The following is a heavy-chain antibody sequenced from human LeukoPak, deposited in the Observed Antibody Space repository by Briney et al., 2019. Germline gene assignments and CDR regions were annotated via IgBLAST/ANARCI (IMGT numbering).Heavy chain of an antibody. Sequence: SETLSLTCAVYGGTFSGYYWSWIRQPPGKGLEWIGEINHSGSTNYNPSLKSRVTISVDTSKNQFSLKLSSVTAADTAVYYCARHPPGTDYWGQGTLVTVSS. CDR2: INHSGST. D-gene: IGHD3-10*01. CDR3: ARHPPGTDY. V-gene: IGHV4-34*01. J-gene: IGHJ4*02. CDR1: GGTFSGYY.